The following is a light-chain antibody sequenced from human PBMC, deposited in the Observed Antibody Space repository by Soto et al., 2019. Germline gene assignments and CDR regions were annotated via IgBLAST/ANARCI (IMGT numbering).Light chain of an antibody. CDR1: SSDFGGYNY. CDR2: DVS. J-gene: IGLJ1*01. Sequence: QSALTQPRSVSGSPGQSVTISCTGTSSDFGGYNYVSWYQHHPGKAPKLMIYDVSERPSGVPDRFSGSKSGNTASLTISGLQAEDEADYYCCSYAGTFCVFGTGTKATVL. CDR3: CSYAGTFCV. V-gene: IGLV2-11*01.